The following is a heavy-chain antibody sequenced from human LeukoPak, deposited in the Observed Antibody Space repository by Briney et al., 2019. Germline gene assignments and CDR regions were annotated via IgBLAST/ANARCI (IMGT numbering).Heavy chain of an antibody. CDR2: ISSSGSTI. CDR1: GFIFGDYN. CDR3: ARVAYYDSRAQDV. Sequence: GGSLRLSCTTSGFIFGDYNINWVRQAPGKGLEWVSYISSSGSTIYYADSVKGRFTISRDNAKNSLYLQMNSLRAEDTAVYYCARVAYYDSRAQDVWGQGTMVTVSS. J-gene: IGHJ3*01. D-gene: IGHD3-22*01. V-gene: IGHV3-11*04.